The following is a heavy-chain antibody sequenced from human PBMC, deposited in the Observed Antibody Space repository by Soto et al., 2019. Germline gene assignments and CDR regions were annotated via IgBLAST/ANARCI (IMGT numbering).Heavy chain of an antibody. Sequence: QVQLVASGGGVVQPGRTLRLSCAGTGFTFKTYDIHWVRQAPGNGLEWVAVIRVDGSNTYYGDSLKGRFTISRYNSKYLVYLQMNSLRAEYTAVYYCVRDRGFGEPTVIWGQGPLGSVSA. CDR1: GFTFKTYD. CDR2: IRVDGSNT. CDR3: VRDRGFGEPTVI. V-gene: IGHV3-33*01. J-gene: IGHJ4*02. D-gene: IGHD3-10*01.